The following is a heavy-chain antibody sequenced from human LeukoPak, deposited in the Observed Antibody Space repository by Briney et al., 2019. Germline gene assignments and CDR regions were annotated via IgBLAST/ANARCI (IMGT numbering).Heavy chain of an antibody. V-gene: IGHV1-3*01. Sequence: ASLRLSCTASGFTFSSYAMHWVRQAPGQRLEWMAWINADNGNTKYSQTFQGRVTITRDTSASTAYMQLSSLRSEDTAVYYCARSGYCSSTSCYPYYYCGMDVWGQGTTVTVSS. J-gene: IGHJ6*02. D-gene: IGHD2-2*01. CDR2: INADNGNT. CDR1: GFTFSSYA. CDR3: ARSGYCSSTSCYPYYYCGMDV.